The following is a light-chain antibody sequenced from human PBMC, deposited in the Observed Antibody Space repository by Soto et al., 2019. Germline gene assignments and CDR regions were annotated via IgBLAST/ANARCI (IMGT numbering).Light chain of an antibody. V-gene: IGKV3D-15*01. Sequence: EIVMTESPGTLSVSPGERATLSCGASQSVSSNLAWYQQNPGQAPRILIYDTSTRATGIPARLSGSGSGTEFTLTISSLQSEDSAVYYCQQYHNWVTFGGGTKVDI. CDR2: DTS. J-gene: IGKJ4*01. CDR3: QQYHNWVT. CDR1: QSVSSN.